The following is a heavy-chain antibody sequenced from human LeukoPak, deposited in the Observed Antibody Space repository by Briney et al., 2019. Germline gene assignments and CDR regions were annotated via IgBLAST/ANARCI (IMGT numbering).Heavy chain of an antibody. V-gene: IGHV4-59*01. D-gene: IGHD6-13*01. CDR2: IYYSGST. Sequence: SETLSLTCTVSGGSISSYYWSWIRQPPGKRLEWIGYIYYSGSTNYNPSLKSRVTISVDTSKNQFSLKLSSVTAADTAVYYCARDVAAGFDAFDIWGQGTMVTVSS. CDR3: ARDVAAGFDAFDI. CDR1: GGSISSYY. J-gene: IGHJ3*02.